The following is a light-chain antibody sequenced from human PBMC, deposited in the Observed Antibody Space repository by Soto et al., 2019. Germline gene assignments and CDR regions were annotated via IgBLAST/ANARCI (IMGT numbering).Light chain of an antibody. V-gene: IGKV1-39*01. CDR3: QQSYTISWT. CDR1: HSISSY. CDR2: AAS. Sequence: DIQMTQSPSSLSASIGDRVTITCQASHSISSYLNWYQQKPGKAPKLLISAASSLQSGVPSRFSGSGSGTDFTLTISSLQPEDFATYYCQQSYTISWTFGQGTKVDIK. J-gene: IGKJ1*01.